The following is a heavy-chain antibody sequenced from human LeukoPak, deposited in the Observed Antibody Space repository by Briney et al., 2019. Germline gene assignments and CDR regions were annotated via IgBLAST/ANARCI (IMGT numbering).Heavy chain of an antibody. J-gene: IGHJ4*02. V-gene: IGHV3-23*01. CDR2: ISGSGGST. Sequence: GGSLRLSCAASGFTFSTYVMSWVRQAPGKGLEWVSAISGSGGSTYYADSVKGRFTISRDNSKNTLYLQMNSLGADDTAVYYCEKGNWRYFDYWGQGTLVTVSS. CDR1: GFTFSTYV. CDR3: EKGNWRYFDY. D-gene: IGHD1-1*01.